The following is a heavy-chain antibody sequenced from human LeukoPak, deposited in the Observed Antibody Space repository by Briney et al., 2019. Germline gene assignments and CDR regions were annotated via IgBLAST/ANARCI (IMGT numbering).Heavy chain of an antibody. V-gene: IGHV1-69*01. J-gene: IGHJ5*02. CDR3: ARPSYDILTGYYRSWFDP. D-gene: IGHD3-9*01. CDR1: GGTFSSYA. Sequence: EASVNVSCKASGGTFSSYAISWVRQAPGPGLEWTGVIIPIFGTANYAQKFQGRVTITADESTSTAYMELSSLRSEDTAVYYCARPSYDILTGYYRSWFDPWGQGTLVTVSS. CDR2: IIPIFGTA.